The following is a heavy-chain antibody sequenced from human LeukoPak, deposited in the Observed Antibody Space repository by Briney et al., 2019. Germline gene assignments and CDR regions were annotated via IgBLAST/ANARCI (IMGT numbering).Heavy chain of an antibody. J-gene: IGHJ5*02. CDR2: ISSGSSSI. D-gene: IGHD1-26*01. V-gene: IGHV3-48*02. CDR3: ARRGASGALA. CDR1: GFIFSTYG. Sequence: GGSLRLSCAASGFIFSTYGMNWVRQAPGKGLEWVSYISSGSSSIYYADSVKGRFTISRDNAKNSLYLQMNSLRDEDTAVYYCARRGASGALAWGEGTLVTISS.